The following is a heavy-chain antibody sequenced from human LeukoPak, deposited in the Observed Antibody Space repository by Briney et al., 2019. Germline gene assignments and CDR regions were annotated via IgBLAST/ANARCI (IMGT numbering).Heavy chain of an antibody. V-gene: IGHV4-39*02. CDR1: GGSITSGSYH. CDR2: TYYTGSA. Sequence: SGTLSLTCTVSGGSITSGSYHWGRIRQSPGKGLEWIGNTYYTGSAYYRPSLQSRVSISVDTSKKEFSLKLTSVTAADTAVYYCARDRDDYAYSFDYWGQGTLVTVSS. J-gene: IGHJ4*02. CDR3: ARDRDDYAYSFDY. D-gene: IGHD4-17*01.